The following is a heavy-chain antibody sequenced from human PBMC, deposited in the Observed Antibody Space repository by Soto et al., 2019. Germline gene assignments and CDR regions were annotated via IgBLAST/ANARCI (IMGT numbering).Heavy chain of an antibody. CDR2: IYNDGKT. CDR3: VRPLPAGQNYGMDV. V-gene: IGHV3-53*01. CDR1: GLPVSTNY. Sequence: EVQLVESGGGLIQPGGSLNLSCAASGLPVSTNYMSWVRQAPGKGLEWVSVIYNDGKTYYADSVKGRFTISRDASKNTLQLPMDSLRDEDTAVYYCVRPLPAGQNYGMDVWGQGTTVTVSS. J-gene: IGHJ6*02.